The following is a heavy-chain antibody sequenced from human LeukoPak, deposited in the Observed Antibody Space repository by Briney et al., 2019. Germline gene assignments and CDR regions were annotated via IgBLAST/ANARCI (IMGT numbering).Heavy chain of an antibody. Sequence: SETLSLTCTVSGYSINSGYYWDWIRQPPGKGLEWIGSMYHGGITYYSPFLRSRVTISVDTSKNHFSLNLGSVTAADPSISYRARGRNWHSRTYSGAFDYWGQGVLVTVSS. CDR1: GYSINSGYY. CDR3: ARGRNWHSRTYSGAFDY. CDR2: MYHGGIT. J-gene: IGHJ4*02. V-gene: IGHV4-38-2*02. D-gene: IGHD1-26*01.